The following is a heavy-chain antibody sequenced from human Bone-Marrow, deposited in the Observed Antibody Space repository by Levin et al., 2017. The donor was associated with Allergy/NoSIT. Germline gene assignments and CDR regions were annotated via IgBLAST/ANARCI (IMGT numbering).Heavy chain of an antibody. J-gene: IGHJ4*02. V-gene: IGHV3-30*18. Sequence: GESLKISCAGSGFTFRNYDMHWLRQVPGKGLQWVAGISYLGNNKYYADSVKGRVTISRDDSKNTLYLQMKSLRLDDTAVYYCEKDRRWKDEYNERAFDYWGQGTLVTVSS. CDR2: ISYLGNNK. D-gene: IGHD5-24*01. CDR1: GFTFRNYD. CDR3: EKDRRWKDEYNERAFDY.